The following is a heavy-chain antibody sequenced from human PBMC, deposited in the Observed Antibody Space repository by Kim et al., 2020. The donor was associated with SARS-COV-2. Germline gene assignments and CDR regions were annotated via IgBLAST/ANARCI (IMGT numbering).Heavy chain of an antibody. CDR1: GGTFSSYA. CDR3: AREAPIAAAGNYYYYYMDV. Sequence: SVKVSCKASGGTFSSYAISWVRQAPGQGLEWMGGIIPIFGTANYAQKFQGRVTITADESTSTAYMELSSLRSEDTAVYYCAREAPIAAAGNYYYYYMDVWGKGTTVTVSS. J-gene: IGHJ6*03. CDR2: IIPIFGTA. D-gene: IGHD6-13*01. V-gene: IGHV1-69*13.